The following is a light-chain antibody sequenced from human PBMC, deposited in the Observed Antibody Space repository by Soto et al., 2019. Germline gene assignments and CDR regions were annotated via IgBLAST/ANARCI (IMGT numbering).Light chain of an antibody. CDR1: NNDVGGHMY. Sequence: QSALTQPASVFGSPGQSITISCTGTNNDVGGHMYVSWYQHQAGEVPKLIIYETDARPSGVSHRFSGSKSGNTASLTISGLQAEDEATYYCSAYRRGIIVFGGGTKLTVL. V-gene: IGLV2-14*01. CDR3: SAYRRGIIV. J-gene: IGLJ2*01. CDR2: ETD.